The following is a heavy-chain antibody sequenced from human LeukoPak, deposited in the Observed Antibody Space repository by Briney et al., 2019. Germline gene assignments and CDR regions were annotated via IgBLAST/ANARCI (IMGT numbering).Heavy chain of an antibody. Sequence: ASVKVSCKASGGTFSSYAISWVRQAPGQGLEWMGGITPIFGTANYAQKFQGRVTITADESTSTAYMELSSLRSEDTAVYYCARDTLEYSSSVSTYYYYGMDVWGQGTTVTVSS. CDR3: ARDTLEYSSSVSTYYYYGMDV. CDR1: GGTFSSYA. J-gene: IGHJ6*02. V-gene: IGHV1-69*13. CDR2: ITPIFGTA. D-gene: IGHD6-6*01.